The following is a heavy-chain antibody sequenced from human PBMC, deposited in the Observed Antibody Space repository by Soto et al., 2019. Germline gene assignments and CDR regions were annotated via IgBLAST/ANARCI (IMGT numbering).Heavy chain of an antibody. CDR1: GYSFTSYW. CDR2: IDPSDSYT. D-gene: IGHD2-15*01. Sequence: GESLKISCKGSGYSFTSYWISWVRQMPGKGLEWMGRIDPSDSYTNYSPSFQGHVTISADKSISTAYLQWSSLKASDTAVYYCARIGKVVAATDYYYYYGMDVWGQGTTVTLSS. CDR3: ARIGKVVAATDYYYYYGMDV. J-gene: IGHJ6*02. V-gene: IGHV5-10-1*01.